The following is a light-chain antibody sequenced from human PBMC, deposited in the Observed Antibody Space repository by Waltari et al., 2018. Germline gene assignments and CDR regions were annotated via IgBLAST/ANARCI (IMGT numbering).Light chain of an antibody. J-gene: IGKJ1*01. Sequence: RVTITCRASQSINNYLNWYQQKSGKAPKLLIYATSNLQSGVPSRFSGGTSGTDFTLTISGVQPEDFATYYCLQSYDFPRTFGQGTKVEMK. V-gene: IGKV1-39*01. CDR3: LQSYDFPRT. CDR2: ATS. CDR1: QSINNY.